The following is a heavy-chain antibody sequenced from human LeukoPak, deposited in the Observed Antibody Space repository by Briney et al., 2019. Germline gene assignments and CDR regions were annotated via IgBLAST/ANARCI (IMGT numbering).Heavy chain of an antibody. J-gene: IGHJ4*02. CDR1: GGTFSSYA. D-gene: IGHD4-17*01. V-gene: IGHV1-69*04. CDR3: ARVPHAPHGDYADY. CDR2: IIPIFGIA. Sequence: GASVKVSCKASGGTFSSYAISWVRQAPGQGLEWMGRIIPIFGIANYAQKFQGRVTITADKSTSTAYMELSSLRSEDTAVYYCARVPHAPHGDYADYWGQGTLVTVSS.